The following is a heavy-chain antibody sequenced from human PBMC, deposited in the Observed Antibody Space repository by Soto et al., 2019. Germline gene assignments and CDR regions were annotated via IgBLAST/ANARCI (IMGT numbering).Heavy chain of an antibody. V-gene: IGHV3-23*01. CDR3: AKEFMVRGVPPLSFGMDV. J-gene: IGHJ6*02. CDR1: GFTFSSYA. Sequence: GGSLRLSCAASGFTFSSYAMSWVRQAPGKGLEWVSGISGSGGSTYYADPVKGRFTISRDNSKNTLYLQVNSLRAEDTALYYCAKEFMVRGVPPLSFGMDVWGQGTTVTVSS. CDR2: ISGSGGST. D-gene: IGHD3-10*01.